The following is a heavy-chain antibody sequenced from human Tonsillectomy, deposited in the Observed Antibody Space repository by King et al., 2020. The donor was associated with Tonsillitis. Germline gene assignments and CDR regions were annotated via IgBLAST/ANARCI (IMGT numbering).Heavy chain of an antibody. V-gene: IGHV4-39*01. D-gene: IGHD6-19*01. CDR1: GGSISSSSYY. J-gene: IGHJ3*02. CDR3: ASQAASGWYAEDAFDI. Sequence: QVQLQESGPGLVKPSETLSLTCTVSGGSISSSSYYWGWIRQPPGKGLEWIGSIYYSGSTYYNPSLKSRVTISVDTSKNQFSLKLSSVTAADTAVYYCASQAASGWYAEDAFDIWGQGTMVTVAS. CDR2: IYYSGST.